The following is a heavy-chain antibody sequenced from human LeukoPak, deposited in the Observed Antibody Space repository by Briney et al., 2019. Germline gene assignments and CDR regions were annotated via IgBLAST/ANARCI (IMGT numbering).Heavy chain of an antibody. CDR1: GGTFSSYA. CDR2: IIPIFGTA. V-gene: IGHV1-69*05. CDR3: ARDYYDSSGYQKAGDY. D-gene: IGHD3-22*01. J-gene: IGHJ4*02. Sequence: SVKVSCKASGGTFSSYAISWVRQAPGQGLECMGRIIPIFGTANYAQKFQGRVTITTDESTSTAYMERSSLRSEDTAVYYCARDYYDSSGYQKAGDYWGQGTLVTVSS.